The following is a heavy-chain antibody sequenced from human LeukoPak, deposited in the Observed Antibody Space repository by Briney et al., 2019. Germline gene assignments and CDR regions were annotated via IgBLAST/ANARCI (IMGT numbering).Heavy chain of an antibody. CDR2: ISAYNGNT. CDR3: ARDLAPTMIVVGRVFDY. CDR1: GYTFTSYG. V-gene: IGHV1-18*01. Sequence: GASVKVSCKASGYTFTSYGISWVRQAPGQGLEWMGWISAYNGNTNYAQRLQGRVTMTTDTSTSTAYMELRSLRSDDTAVYYCARDLAPTMIVVGRVFDYWGQGTLVTVSS. J-gene: IGHJ4*02. D-gene: IGHD3-22*01.